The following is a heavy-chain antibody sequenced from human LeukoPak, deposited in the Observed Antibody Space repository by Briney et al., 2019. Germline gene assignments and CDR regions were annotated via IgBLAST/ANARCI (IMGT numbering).Heavy chain of an antibody. J-gene: IGHJ3*02. CDR1: SASISSSPHF. Sequence: SETLSLTCTVSSASISSSPHFWAWIRQSPGKGLEWIGSIYYSGNTYYNPSLKSRVTISVDTSKKQFSLKLTSVTAADTAIYYCVREYCFMTTVFHAFDIWGQGTMVTVSS. V-gene: IGHV4-39*07. CDR2: IYYSGNT. CDR3: VREYCFMTTVFHAFDI. D-gene: IGHD4-17*01.